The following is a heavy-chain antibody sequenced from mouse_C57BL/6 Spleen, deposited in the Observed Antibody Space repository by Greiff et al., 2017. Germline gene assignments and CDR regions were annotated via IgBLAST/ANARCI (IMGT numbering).Heavy chain of an antibody. V-gene: IGHV1-55*01. CDR3: ARWLLQDYYAMDY. J-gene: IGHJ4*01. CDR1: GYTFTSYW. D-gene: IGHD2-3*01. Sequence: QVQLQQPGAELVKPGASVKLSCKASGYTFTSYWITWVKQRPGQGLEWIGDIYPGSGSTNYNEKFKSKATLTVDTSSSTAYMQLSSLTSEDYAVYYWARWLLQDYYAMDYWGQGTSVTVSS. CDR2: IYPGSGST.